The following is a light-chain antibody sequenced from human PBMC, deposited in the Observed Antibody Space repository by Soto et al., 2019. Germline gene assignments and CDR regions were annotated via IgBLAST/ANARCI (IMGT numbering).Light chain of an antibody. CDR2: DAS. Sequence: EIVLTQSPATLSLSPGDRATLSCRASQNVRTYLGWYQQKPGQAPRLLIYDASNRATGIPARFSGSGSGTDFTLTISSLEPEDFAVYYCQQRHMWPITFGQGTRLEIK. CDR3: QQRHMWPIT. V-gene: IGKV3-11*01. J-gene: IGKJ5*01. CDR1: QNVRTY.